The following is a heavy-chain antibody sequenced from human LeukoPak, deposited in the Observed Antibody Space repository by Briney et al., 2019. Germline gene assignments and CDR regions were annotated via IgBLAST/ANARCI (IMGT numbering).Heavy chain of an antibody. CDR2: IIPIFGTA. V-gene: IGHV1-69*15. Sequence: ASVKVSCKASGGTFSSYAISWVRQAPGQGLEWMGRIIPIFGTANYAQKFQGRVTITADESTSTAYMELSSLRSEDTAAYYCAVGYCSSTSCYRGDYYYYYMDVWGKGTTVTVSS. D-gene: IGHD2-2*01. CDR1: GGTFSSYA. CDR3: AVGYCSSTSCYRGDYYYYYMDV. J-gene: IGHJ6*03.